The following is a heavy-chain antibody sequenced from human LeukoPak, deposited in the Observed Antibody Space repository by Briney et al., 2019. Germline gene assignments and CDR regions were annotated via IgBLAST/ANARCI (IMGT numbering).Heavy chain of an antibody. CDR3: ARGHYVPSSGGNLLRVLYFQN. V-gene: IGHV1-18*01. J-gene: IGHJ1*01. CDR2: ISAYNGNT. CDR1: GYTFTSYG. Sequence: ASVKVSCKASGYTFTSYGISWVRQAPGQGLEWMGWISAYNGNTNYAQKLQGRVTMTTDTSTSTAYMELRSLRSEDTAVYYCARGHYVPSSGGNLLRVLYFQNWGQGTLVTVSS. D-gene: IGHD2-15*01.